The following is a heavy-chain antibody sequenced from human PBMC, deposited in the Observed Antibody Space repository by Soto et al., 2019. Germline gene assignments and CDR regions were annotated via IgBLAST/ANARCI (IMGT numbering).Heavy chain of an antibody. D-gene: IGHD2-21*01. V-gene: IGHV4-34*01. CDR2: INHSGST. Sequence: PSETLSLTCAVYGGSFSGYYWSWIRQPPGKGLEWIGEINHSGSTNYNPSLKSRVTISVDTSKNQFSLKLSSVTAADTAVYYCARGGDNWFDPWGQGTLVTVSS. CDR3: ARGGDNWFDP. CDR1: GGSFSGYY. J-gene: IGHJ5*02.